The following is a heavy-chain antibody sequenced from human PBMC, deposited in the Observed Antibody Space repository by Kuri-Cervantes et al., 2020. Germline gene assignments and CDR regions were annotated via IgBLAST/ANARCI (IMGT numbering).Heavy chain of an antibody. V-gene: IGHV4-30-2*01. D-gene: IGHD3-10*01. J-gene: IGHJ4*02. Sequence: SETLSLTCAVSGGSISSGGYSWSWIRQPPGKGLEWIGYIYHSGSTYYNPSLKSRVTISVDTSKNQFSLKLSSVTAADTAVYYCARRSMVRGVDYWGQGTLVTVSS. CDR3: ARRSMVRGVDY. CDR2: IYHSGST. CDR1: GGSISSGGYS.